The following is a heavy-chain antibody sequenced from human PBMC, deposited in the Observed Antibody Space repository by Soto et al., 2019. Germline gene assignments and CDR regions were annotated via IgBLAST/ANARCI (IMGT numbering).Heavy chain of an antibody. CDR1: GGTFSSYT. Sequence: SVKVSCKASGGTFSSYTISWVRQAPGQGLEWMGRIIPILGIANYAQKFQGRVTITADKSTSTAYMGLSSLRSEDTAVYYCARAFFFPSPIHKLEKVPPPNCFHPGGREPRFPVSS. V-gene: IGHV1-69*02. CDR3: ARAFFFPSPIHKLEKVPPPNCFHP. J-gene: IGHJ5*02. D-gene: IGHD1-1*01. CDR2: IIPILGIA.